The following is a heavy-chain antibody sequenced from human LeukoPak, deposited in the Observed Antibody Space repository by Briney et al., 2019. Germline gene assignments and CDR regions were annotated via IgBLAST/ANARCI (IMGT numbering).Heavy chain of an antibody. CDR2: ISAYNGNT. CDR3: ARREQWLGGDDY. J-gene: IGHJ4*02. Sequence: GESLKISCKGSGYSFTSYGISWVRQAPGQGLEWMGWISAYNGNTNYAQKLQGRVTMTTDTSTSTAYMELRTLRSDDTAVYYCARREQWLGGDDYWGQGTLVTVSS. V-gene: IGHV1-18*01. CDR1: GYSFTSYG. D-gene: IGHD6-19*01.